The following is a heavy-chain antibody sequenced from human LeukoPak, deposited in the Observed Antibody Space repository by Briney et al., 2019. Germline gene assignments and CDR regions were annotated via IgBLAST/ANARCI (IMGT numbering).Heavy chain of an antibody. Sequence: GGSLRLSCAASGFTFSSYAMSWVRQAPGKGLEWVSDISGSGGNTYYADSVKGRFTISRDNSKNTLYLQMTSLRAEDTAVYYCAKVSRYSGGYYSFWRRPNWFDAWGQGTLVTVSS. CDR3: AKVSRYSGGYYSFWRRPNWFDA. CDR1: GFTFSSYA. V-gene: IGHV3-23*01. J-gene: IGHJ5*02. D-gene: IGHD1-26*01. CDR2: ISGSGGNT.